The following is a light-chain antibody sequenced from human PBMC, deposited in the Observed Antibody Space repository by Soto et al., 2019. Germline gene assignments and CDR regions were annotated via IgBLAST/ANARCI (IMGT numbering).Light chain of an antibody. CDR3: AAWDDTLSGPV. Sequence: QSVLTQPPSASGAPGQRVTFSCSGSGSNIGLNYVYWYQQLPGTAPKLLIYSSYQRPSGVPDRFSASKSGTSASLAISGLRSEDEADYYCAAWDDTLSGPVFGGGTKLTVL. CDR1: GSNIGLNY. V-gene: IGLV1-47*02. CDR2: SSY. J-gene: IGLJ3*02.